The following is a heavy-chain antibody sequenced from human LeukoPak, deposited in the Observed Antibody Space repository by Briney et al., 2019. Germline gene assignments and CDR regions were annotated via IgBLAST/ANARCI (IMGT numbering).Heavy chain of an antibody. V-gene: IGHV3-66*01. CDR2: IYSGGST. CDR3: ARDPRTVRI. Sequence: QPGGSLRLSCAASGFTVSSNYMSWVRQAPGKGLEWVSVIYSGGSTYYADSVKGRFTISRDNAKNLLYLQMDSLRVEDTAIYYCARDPRTVRIWGQGTLVTVSS. D-gene: IGHD1-1*01. J-gene: IGHJ4*02. CDR1: GFTVSSNY.